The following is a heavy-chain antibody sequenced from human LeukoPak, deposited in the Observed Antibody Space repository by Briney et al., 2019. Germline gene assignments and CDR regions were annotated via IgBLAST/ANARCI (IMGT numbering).Heavy chain of an antibody. D-gene: IGHD2-21*01. Sequence: PSETLSLTCAVSGYPIRSGYYWGWIRQPPGKALEWIGRIYHNGNTYYNPSLKSRVTISIDLSKNQFSLKLSSVTAADTAVYYCARSDGYFRLDYWGQGTLVTVSS. CDR2: IYHNGNT. J-gene: IGHJ4*02. CDR1: GYPIRSGYY. CDR3: ARSDGYFRLDY. V-gene: IGHV4-38-2*01.